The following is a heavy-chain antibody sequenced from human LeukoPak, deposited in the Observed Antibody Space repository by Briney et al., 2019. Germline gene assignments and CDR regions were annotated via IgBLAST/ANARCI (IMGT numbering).Heavy chain of an antibody. D-gene: IGHD1-1*01. J-gene: IGHJ3*01. CDR3: ERYSATAFGCFEV. Sequence: ASVKVSCKTSGYTFTDYHIHWVRQAPGQGLEWMGWIKPNSGDTNYAQNFQGRVTMTRDTSISTVYMELSNLRSDDTAVYYCERYSATAFGCFEVWGQGTMVTVSS. CDR1: GYTFTDYH. CDR2: IKPNSGDT. V-gene: IGHV1-2*02.